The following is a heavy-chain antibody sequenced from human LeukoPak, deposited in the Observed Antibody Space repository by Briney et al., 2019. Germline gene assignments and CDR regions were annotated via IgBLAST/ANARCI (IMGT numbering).Heavy chain of an antibody. CDR1: GYTLTKLS. V-gene: IGHV1-24*01. D-gene: IGHD6-13*01. J-gene: IGHJ4*02. Sequence: ASVKVSCKVSGYTLTKLSMHWVRQAPGKGLEWMGGFDPEDGETIYAQKFQGRVTMTRDTSTGTVYMELSRLRSDDTAVYYCARTLYIAAAPGGFDYWGQGTLVTVSS. CDR3: ARTLYIAAAPGGFDY. CDR2: FDPEDGET.